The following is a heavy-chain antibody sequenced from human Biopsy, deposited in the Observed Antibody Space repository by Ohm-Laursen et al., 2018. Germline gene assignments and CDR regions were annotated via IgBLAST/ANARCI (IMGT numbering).Heavy chain of an antibody. CDR3: AKDLHNYGMDV. CDR2: INKDGSTL. Sequence: SLRLSCAASGFTFSSYWMNWVRQVPGKGLVWVATINKDGSTLQYVDSVRGRFTISRDNAKNTLHLQMNSQRADDTAIYYCAKDLHNYGMDVWGQGTTVTVSS. CDR1: GFTFSSYW. V-gene: IGHV3-74*03. J-gene: IGHJ6*02.